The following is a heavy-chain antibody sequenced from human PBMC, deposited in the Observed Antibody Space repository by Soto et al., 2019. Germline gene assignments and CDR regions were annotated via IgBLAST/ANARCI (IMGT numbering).Heavy chain of an antibody. CDR1: GFTFSSYA. J-gene: IGHJ2*01. CDR2: IYYSGST. V-gene: IGHV4-30-4*08. CDR3: ARRVIAVSQGDWYFDL. D-gene: IGHD4-4*01. Sequence: VQLLESGGGLVQPGGSLRLSCAASGFTFSSYAMSWVRQPPGKGLEWIGYIYYSGSTYYNPSLKSRVTISVDTSKNQFSLKLSSVTAADTAVYYCARRVIAVSQGDWYFDLWGRGTLVTVSS.